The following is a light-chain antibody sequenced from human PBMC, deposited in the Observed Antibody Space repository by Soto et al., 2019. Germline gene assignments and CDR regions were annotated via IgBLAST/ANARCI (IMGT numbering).Light chain of an antibody. Sequence: EIVMTQSPATLSVSPGERATLSCRASQSVNSNLAWYQQKPGQAPRLLIYGASIRATGIPARFSGSGSGTEFTLTISSLQSEDFAVYCCQQYNNWPSGTFGQGTKVEMK. CDR1: QSVNSN. V-gene: IGKV3-15*01. CDR2: GAS. J-gene: IGKJ1*01. CDR3: QQYNNWPSGT.